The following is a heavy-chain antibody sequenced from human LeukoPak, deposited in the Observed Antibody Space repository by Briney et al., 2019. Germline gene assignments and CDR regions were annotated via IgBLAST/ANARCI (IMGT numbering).Heavy chain of an antibody. CDR2: IYHSGST. D-gene: IGHD3-22*01. CDR1: GGSISSSNW. V-gene: IGHV4-4*02. CDR3: ARDGSYYDSQGNWFDP. J-gene: IGHJ5*02. Sequence: SETLSLTCAVSGGSISSSNWWSWVRQPPGKGLEWIGEIYHSGSTNYNPSLKSRVTISVDKSKNQFSLKLSSVTAADTAVYYCARDGSYYDSQGNWFDPWGQGTLVTVSS.